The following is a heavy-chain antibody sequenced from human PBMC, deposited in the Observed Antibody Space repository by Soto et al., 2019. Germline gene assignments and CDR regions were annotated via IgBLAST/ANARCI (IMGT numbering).Heavy chain of an antibody. CDR1: GGSIISGGYY. CDR3: ARVPRAYSYGSFDY. Sequence: SETLSLTCTVSGGSIISGGYYWSWIRQHPGKGLEWIGYIYYSGSTYYNPSLKSRVTISVDTSKNQFSLKLSSVTAADTAVYYCARVPRAYSYGSFDYWGQGTLVTVSS. V-gene: IGHV4-31*03. J-gene: IGHJ4*02. D-gene: IGHD5-18*01. CDR2: IYYSGST.